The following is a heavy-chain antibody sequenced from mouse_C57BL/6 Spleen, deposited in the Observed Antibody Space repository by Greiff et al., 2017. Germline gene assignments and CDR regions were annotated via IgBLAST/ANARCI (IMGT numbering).Heavy chain of an antibody. J-gene: IGHJ4*01. V-gene: IGHV2-2*01. D-gene: IGHD1-1*01. CDR1: GFSLTSYG. CDR2: IWSGGST. CDR3: ARPYGSGRAMDY. Sequence: QVQLKESGPGLVQPSQSLSITCTVSGFSLTSYGVHWVRQSPGKGLEWLGVIWSGGSTDYNAAFISRLSISKDNSKSQVFFKMNSLQADDTAIYYCARPYGSGRAMDYWGQGTSVTVSS.